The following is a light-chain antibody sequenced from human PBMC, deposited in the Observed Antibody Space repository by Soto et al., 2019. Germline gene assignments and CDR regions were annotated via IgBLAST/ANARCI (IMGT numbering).Light chain of an antibody. CDR3: QSYDSSLSGSV. J-gene: IGLJ3*02. CDR2: RNT. V-gene: IGLV1-40*01. Sequence: QSVLTQLPSVSGAPGQRVTISCTGSSSNIGAGYDVHWYQQLPGTAPKLLIYRNTNRPSGVPDRFSGSKSGTSASLAITGLQAEDEADYYCQSYDSSLSGSVFGGGTKLTVL. CDR1: SSNIGAGYD.